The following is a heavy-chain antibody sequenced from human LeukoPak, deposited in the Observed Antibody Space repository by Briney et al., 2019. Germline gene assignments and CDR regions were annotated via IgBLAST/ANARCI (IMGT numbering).Heavy chain of an antibody. J-gene: IGHJ3*02. V-gene: IGHV5-51*01. CDR1: GYRFTNYW. Sequence: GESLQISGQGYGYRFTNYWIAWVRRLPGKGLEWMGIIHPTDSATRYSPSCQGQITMSADKSINTAYLQWSSLKASDTAIYYCVRFLNHAFEIWGQGTVVTVSS. CDR3: VRFLNHAFEI. CDR2: IHPTDSAT.